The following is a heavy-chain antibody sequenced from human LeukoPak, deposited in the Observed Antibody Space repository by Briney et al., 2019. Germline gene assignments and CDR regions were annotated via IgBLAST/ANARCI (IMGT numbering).Heavy chain of an antibody. D-gene: IGHD2-2*01. CDR2: IYYSGST. J-gene: IGHJ3*02. V-gene: IGHV4-61*01. CDR3: ARELGYCSSTSCRNHDAFDI. CDR1: GGSVSSGSYY. Sequence: SETLSLTCTASGGSVSSGSYYWSWIRQPPGKGLEWIGYIYYSGSTNYNPSLKSRVTISVDTSKNQFSLKLSSVTAADTAVYYCARELGYCSSTSCRNHDAFDIWGQGTMVTVSS.